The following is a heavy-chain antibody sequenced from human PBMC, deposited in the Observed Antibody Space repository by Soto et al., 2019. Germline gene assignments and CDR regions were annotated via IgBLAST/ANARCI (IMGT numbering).Heavy chain of an antibody. CDR2: ISSSGGST. J-gene: IGHJ5*02. CDR3: VRGSSSWYATNWFDP. Sequence: PGGSLKLSCSASGFTFRSYAMHWVRQAPGKGLEYVSAISSSGGSTYYADSVKGRFTISRDNSKNTLYLQMSGLRAEDTAVYHCVRGSSSWYATNWFDPWGQGTLVTVSS. D-gene: IGHD6-13*01. V-gene: IGHV3-64D*06. CDR1: GFTFRSYA.